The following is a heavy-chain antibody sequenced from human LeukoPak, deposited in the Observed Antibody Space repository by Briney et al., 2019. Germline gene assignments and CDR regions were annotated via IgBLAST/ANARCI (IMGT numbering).Heavy chain of an antibody. CDR1: GFTFSSYA. CDR2: ISGSGGST. D-gene: IGHD6-19*01. CDR3: AKEVAVAGALDY. Sequence: GGSLRLSCAASGFTFSSYAIHWVRQAPGKGLEWVSAISGSGGSTYYADSVKGRFTISRDNSKNTLYLQMNSLRAEDTAVYYCAKEVAVAGALDYWGQGTLVTVSS. V-gene: IGHV3-23*01. J-gene: IGHJ4*02.